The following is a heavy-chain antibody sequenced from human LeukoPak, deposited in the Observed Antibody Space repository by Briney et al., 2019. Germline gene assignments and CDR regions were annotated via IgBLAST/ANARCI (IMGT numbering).Heavy chain of an antibody. J-gene: IGHJ5*02. V-gene: IGHV4-30-4*01. CDR1: GGSISSGDYY. D-gene: IGHD2-2*01. CDR2: IYYSGST. Sequence: SQTLSLTCTVSGGSISSGDYYWSWIRQPPGKGLEWIGYIYYSGSTYYNPSLKSRVTISVDTSKNQFSLKLSSVTAADTAVYYCASRYCSSTSCLPFVPWGQGTLVTVSS. CDR3: ASRYCSSTSCLPFVP.